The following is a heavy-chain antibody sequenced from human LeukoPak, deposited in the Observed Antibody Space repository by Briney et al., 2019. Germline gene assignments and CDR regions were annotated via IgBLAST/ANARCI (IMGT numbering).Heavy chain of an antibody. CDR1: GFTFSSYS. CDR2: ISSSSSTI. Sequence: GGSLRLSCAASGFTFSSYSMNWVRQAPGKGLEWVSYISSSSSTIYYADSVKGRFTISRDNAKNSLYLQMNSLRAEDTAVYYCARSRMATIKGYYFDYWGQGTLVTVSS. D-gene: IGHD5-24*01. V-gene: IGHV3-48*01. J-gene: IGHJ4*02. CDR3: ARSRMATIKGYYFDY.